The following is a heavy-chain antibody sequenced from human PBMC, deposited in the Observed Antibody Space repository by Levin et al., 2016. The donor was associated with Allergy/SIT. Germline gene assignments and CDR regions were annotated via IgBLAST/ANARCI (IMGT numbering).Heavy chain of an antibody. Sequence: WIRQPPGKGLEWVSYISSSGSTIYYADSVKGRFTISRDNAKNSLYLQMNSLRAEDTAVYYCARGAVTNTIAVWGQGTTVTVSS. CDR2: ISSSGSTI. J-gene: IGHJ6*02. V-gene: IGHV3-11*01. D-gene: IGHD4-11*01. CDR3: ARGAVTNTIAV.